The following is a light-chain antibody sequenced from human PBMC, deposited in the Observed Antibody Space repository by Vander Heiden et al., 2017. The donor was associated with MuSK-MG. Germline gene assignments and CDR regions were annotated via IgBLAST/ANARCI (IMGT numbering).Light chain of an antibody. J-gene: IGKJ5*01. CDR3: QQDNNWPPLT. CDR2: GAF. Sequence: EIVMTQSPATLSVSPGERATLSCRASQSVSSNLAWYQQKPGQAPRLLIYGAFTMATGIPAKFSGSGYGTEFTLTISSRQSEDFAVYYCQQDNNWPPLTFGQGTLLEIK. V-gene: IGKV3D-15*01. CDR1: QSVSSN.